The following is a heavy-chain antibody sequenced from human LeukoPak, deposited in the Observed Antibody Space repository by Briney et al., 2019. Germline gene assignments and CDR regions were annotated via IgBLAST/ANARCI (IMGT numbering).Heavy chain of an antibody. CDR1: GFTFTSYS. D-gene: IGHD6-19*01. CDR3: ARGSPHIAMAPYSP. CDR2: ISSSSSYI. J-gene: IGHJ5*02. V-gene: IGHV3-21*01. Sequence: GGSLRLSCAASGFTFTSYSMNWVRQAPGKGLEWVSSISSSSSYIYYADAVKGRFTISRDNAKNSLYLKMNSLRAEDTAVYYCARGSPHIAMAPYSPWGQGTLVTVSS.